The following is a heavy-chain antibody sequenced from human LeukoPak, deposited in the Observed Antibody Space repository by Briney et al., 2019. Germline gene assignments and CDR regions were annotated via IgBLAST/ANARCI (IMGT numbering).Heavy chain of an antibody. Sequence: ASVKVSCKASGYTFTSYDINWVRQATGQGLEWMGWMNPNSGNTGYAQKFQGRVTMTRNTSISTAYMELSSLRSGDTAVYYCASLYSSSWPEVGYWGQGTLVTVSS. CDR2: MNPNSGNT. V-gene: IGHV1-8*01. D-gene: IGHD6-13*01. CDR3: ASLYSSSWPEVGY. J-gene: IGHJ4*02. CDR1: GYTFTSYD.